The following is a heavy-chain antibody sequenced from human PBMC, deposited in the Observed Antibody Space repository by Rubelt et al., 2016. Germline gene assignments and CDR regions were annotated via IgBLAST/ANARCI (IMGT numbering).Heavy chain of an antibody. J-gene: IGHJ4*02. V-gene: IGHV1-18*01. CDR3: ASQFTDNWNDDGRYFDY. CDR2: ISAYNGNT. Sequence: APGQGLEWMGWISAYNGNTNYAQKLQGRVTMTTDTSTSTAYMELRSLRSDDTAVYYCASQFTDNWNDDGRYFDYWGQGTLVTVSS. D-gene: IGHD1-20*01.